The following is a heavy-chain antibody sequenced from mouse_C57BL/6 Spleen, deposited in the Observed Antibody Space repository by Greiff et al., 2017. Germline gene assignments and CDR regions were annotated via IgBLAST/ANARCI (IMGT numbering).Heavy chain of an antibody. J-gene: IGHJ2*01. D-gene: IGHD1-1*01. V-gene: IGHV1-42*01. CDR3: ARTGLLRSVVYFGY. CDR2: INPSTGGT. CDR1: GYSFTGYY. Sequence: VHVKQSGPELVKPGASVKISCKASGYSFTGYYMNWVKQSPEKSLEWIGEINPSTGGTTYNQKFKAKATLTVDKSSSTAYMQLKSLTSEDSAVYYCARTGLLRSVVYFGYWGQGTTLTVSA.